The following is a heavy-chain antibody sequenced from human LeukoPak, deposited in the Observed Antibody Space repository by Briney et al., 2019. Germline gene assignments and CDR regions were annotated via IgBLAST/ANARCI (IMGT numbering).Heavy chain of an antibody. CDR2: ISASAGGT. Sequence: GGSLRLSSAASRFTFSGYVMSWVRQAPGEGLERVSGISASAGGTYYAVSVKGRFTISRDNSKNTLYLQLDSLTAQDTDVYYCAKLVGVAPTDYWGQGTLVTVSS. V-gene: IGHV3-23*01. CDR3: AKLVGVAPTDY. D-gene: IGHD2-15*01. J-gene: IGHJ4*02. CDR1: RFTFSGYV.